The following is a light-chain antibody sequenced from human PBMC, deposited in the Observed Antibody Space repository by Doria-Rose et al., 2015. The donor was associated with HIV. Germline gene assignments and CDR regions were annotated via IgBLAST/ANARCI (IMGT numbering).Light chain of an antibody. CDR2: TAT. V-gene: IGKV1-27*01. CDR3: QQYHTDNRT. J-gene: IGKJ1*01. CDR1: QGISTY. Sequence: SPASLSASVGERVTITCRASQGISTYFAWWQQKPGKAPKLLIYTATTLQSGAPSRFSGSGSGTDFTLTVSSLKPEDVATYDCQQYHTDNRTGGQGNKGESK.